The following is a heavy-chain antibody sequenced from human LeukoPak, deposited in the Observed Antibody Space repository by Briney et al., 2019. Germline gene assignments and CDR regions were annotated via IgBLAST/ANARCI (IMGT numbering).Heavy chain of an antibody. CDR2: IYSGGST. Sequence: GGSLRLSCAASGFTVSSNYMSWVRQAPGKGLEWVSVIYSGGSTYYADSVKGRFTISRDNAKNSLYLQMNSLRAEDTAVYFCARGGSSGRFDYWGQGTLVTVSS. CDR1: GFTVSSNY. D-gene: IGHD6-19*01. CDR3: ARGGSSGRFDY. J-gene: IGHJ4*02. V-gene: IGHV3-53*01.